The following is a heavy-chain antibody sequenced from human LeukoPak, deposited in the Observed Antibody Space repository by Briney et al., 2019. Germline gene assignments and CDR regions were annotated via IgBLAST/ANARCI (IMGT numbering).Heavy chain of an antibody. D-gene: IGHD6-19*01. CDR3: ARRSSGSFDY. V-gene: IGHV4-34*01. J-gene: IGHJ4*02. CDR1: GGSFSGYY. CDR2: INHSGST. Sequence: SETLSLTCAVYGGSFSGYYWSWIRQPPGKGLEWIGEINHSGSTNYNPSLKSRVTIPVDTSKNQFSLKLSSVTAADTAVYYCARRSSGSFDYWGQGTLVIVSS.